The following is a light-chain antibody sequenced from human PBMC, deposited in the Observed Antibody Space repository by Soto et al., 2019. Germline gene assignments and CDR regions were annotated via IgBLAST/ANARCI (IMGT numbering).Light chain of an antibody. CDR3: VSHRGYDVCV. Sequence: QSVLTQPASVSGSPGQSITISCTGTSSDVGGHNYVSWYQQHPGKAPKLIIYEVSIRPSGVSNRFSGSKSGNTASLTISGLQAEDEADYYCVSHRGYDVCVFGTGTKAIVL. CDR1: SSDVGGHNY. CDR2: EVS. J-gene: IGLJ1*01. V-gene: IGLV2-14*01.